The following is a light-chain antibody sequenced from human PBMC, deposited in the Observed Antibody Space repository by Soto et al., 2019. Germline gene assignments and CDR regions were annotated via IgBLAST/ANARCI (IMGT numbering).Light chain of an antibody. Sequence: QSVLTQPASVSGSPGQSITISCTGTSSDIGVYNFVSWYQQHPGKAPKLMIYDVNLRPSGVSDRFSGSKSDNTASLTISGLQAEDEAHYYCSSYATSTVFGGGTKLTVL. CDR3: SSYATSTV. CDR2: DVN. CDR1: SSDIGVYNF. J-gene: IGLJ2*01. V-gene: IGLV2-14*01.